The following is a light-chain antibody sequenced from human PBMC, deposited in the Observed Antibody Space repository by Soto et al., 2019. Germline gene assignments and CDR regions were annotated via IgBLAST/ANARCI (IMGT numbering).Light chain of an antibody. CDR3: SSYTGSSIVV. CDR1: SSDVGGYNY. J-gene: IGLJ2*01. Sequence: QSALTQPASVSGSPGQSITISCTGTSSDVGGYNYVSWYQQHPGKAPKLMIYDVSNWPSGVSNRFSGSKSGNTASLTISGLQAEDEADYYCSSYTGSSIVVFGGGTKVTVL. V-gene: IGLV2-14*01. CDR2: DVS.